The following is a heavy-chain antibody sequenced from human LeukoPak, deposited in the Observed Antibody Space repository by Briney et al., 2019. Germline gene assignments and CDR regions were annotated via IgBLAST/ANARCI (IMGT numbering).Heavy chain of an antibody. V-gene: IGHV4-4*07. CDR1: GASINSFS. J-gene: IGHJ5*02. Sequence: PSETLSLTCTVSGASINSFSWSWIRQPAEAGLEWIGRVHRSGNTDYNPSLKGRVTMSMDTSRNQLSLILNSVTAADTAVYYCARDWTTTPGNWFDPWGQGTLVTVSS. CDR3: ARDWTTTPGNWFDP. D-gene: IGHD1-1*01. CDR2: VHRSGNT.